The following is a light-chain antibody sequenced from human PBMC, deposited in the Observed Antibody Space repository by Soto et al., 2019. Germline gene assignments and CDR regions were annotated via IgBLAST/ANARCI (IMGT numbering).Light chain of an antibody. CDR1: QSISSY. Sequence: DIQMTQSPSSLSASVGDRVTITCRASQSISSYLNWYQQKPGKAPKLLIYAASSLQSGVPSRFSGSGSGTDFTLTISSLQAEDVAVYYCQQYYSTPQLTFGGGTKVDIK. CDR2: AAS. J-gene: IGKJ4*01. CDR3: QQYYSTPQLT. V-gene: IGKV1-39*01.